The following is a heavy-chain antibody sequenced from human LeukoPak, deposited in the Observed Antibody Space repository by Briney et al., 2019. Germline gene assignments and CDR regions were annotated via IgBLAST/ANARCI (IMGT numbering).Heavy chain of an antibody. J-gene: IGHJ4*02. CDR2: IYWDDDK. V-gene: IGHV2-5*02. CDR1: GFSLSTSGGG. Sequence: SGPTLVRHTQTLTLTCTFSGFSLSTSGGGVGWIRQPPGKALEWLALIYWDDDKRYSPSLKSRLTITKDTSKNQVVLTMTNMDPVDTATYYCAHRPPFYGDYTLDYWGQGTLVTVSS. CDR3: AHRPPFYGDYTLDY. D-gene: IGHD4-17*01.